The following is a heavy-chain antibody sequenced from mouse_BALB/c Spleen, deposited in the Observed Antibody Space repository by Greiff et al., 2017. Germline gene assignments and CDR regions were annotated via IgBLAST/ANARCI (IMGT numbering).Heavy chain of an antibody. Sequence: EVMLVESGGGLVQPGGSMKLSCVASGFTFSNYWMNWVRQSPEKGLEWVAEIRLKSNNYATHYAETVKGRFTISRDDSKSSVYLQMNNLRAEDTGIYYCTRRGGYYGSTFAYWGQGTLVTVSA. CDR3: TRRGGYYGSTFAY. V-gene: IGHV6-6*02. J-gene: IGHJ3*01. CDR1: GFTFSNYW. CDR2: IRLKSNNYAT. D-gene: IGHD1-1*01.